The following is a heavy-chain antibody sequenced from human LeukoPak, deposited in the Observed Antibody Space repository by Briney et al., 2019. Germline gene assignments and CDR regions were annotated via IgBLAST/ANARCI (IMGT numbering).Heavy chain of an antibody. D-gene: IGHD6-19*01. V-gene: IGHV4-34*01. CDR2: IDHSGST. Sequence: SETLSLPCAVYGGSFSGYYSIWIRQPAGKGLVWSEVIDHSGSTNYNPSLKSRVTISVDTSKSQFSLHVYTVSPEDTAVYYCTRDVGTSVWYTFDYWGQGTLVTVSS. CDR3: TRDVGTSVWYTFDY. CDR1: GGSFSGYY. J-gene: IGHJ4*02.